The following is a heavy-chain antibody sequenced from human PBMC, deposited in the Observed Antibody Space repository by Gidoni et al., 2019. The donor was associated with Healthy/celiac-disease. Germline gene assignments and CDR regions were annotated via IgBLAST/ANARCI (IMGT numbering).Heavy chain of an antibody. D-gene: IGHD2-2*01. Sequence: QVQLQQWGAGLLKPSETLSLTCAVYGGSFSGYYWSWIRQPPGKGLEWLGEINHSGSTNYNPSLKSRVTISVDTSKNQFSLKLSSVTAADTAVYYCARGLEVVPAAATWGPFDYWGQGTLVTVSS. CDR2: INHSGST. V-gene: IGHV4-34*01. J-gene: IGHJ4*02. CDR3: ARGLEVVPAAATWGPFDY. CDR1: GGSFSGYY.